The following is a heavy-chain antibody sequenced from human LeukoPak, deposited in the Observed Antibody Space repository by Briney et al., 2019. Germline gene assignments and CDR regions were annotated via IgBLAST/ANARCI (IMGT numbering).Heavy chain of an antibody. CDR1: GGTFSSYA. V-gene: IGHV1-69*13. Sequence: SVKVSCKASGGTFSSYAISWVRQAPGQGLEWMGGIIPIFGTANYAQKFQGRVTITADESTSTAYMELSSLRSEDTAVYYCARDLDSGSYYLVAFDIWGQGTMVTVSS. D-gene: IGHD1-26*01. J-gene: IGHJ3*02. CDR3: ARDLDSGSYYLVAFDI. CDR2: IIPIFGTA.